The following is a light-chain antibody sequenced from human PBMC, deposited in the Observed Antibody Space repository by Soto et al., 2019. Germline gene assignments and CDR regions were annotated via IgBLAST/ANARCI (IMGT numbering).Light chain of an antibody. CDR1: QGIRID. CDR3: LQDYNFPWT. Sequence: AIPMTQSPSSLSASVGDRVTITCRASQGIRIDLAWYQQKPGKAPKLLIYAASTLQTGVPSRFSGSGSGTDFTLTINSLQPEDFATYYCLQDYNFPWTFGQGTKVDIK. J-gene: IGKJ1*01. CDR2: AAS. V-gene: IGKV1-6*01.